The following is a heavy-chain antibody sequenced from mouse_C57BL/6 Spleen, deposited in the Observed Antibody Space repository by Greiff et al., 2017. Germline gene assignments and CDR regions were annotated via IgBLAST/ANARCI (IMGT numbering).Heavy chain of an antibody. V-gene: IGHV1-47*01. J-gene: IGHJ3*01. CDR1: GYTFTTYP. CDR2: FHPYNDDT. Sequence: QVQLQQSGAELVKPGASVKMSCKASGYTFTTYPIEWMKQTHGKSLEWIGKFHPYNDDTKYNEKFKGKATLTVEKSSSTVYLALSLLTSADSAVFYRSRVYGSSLAWFAYWGQGTLVTVSA. CDR3: SRVYGSSLAWFAY. D-gene: IGHD1-1*01.